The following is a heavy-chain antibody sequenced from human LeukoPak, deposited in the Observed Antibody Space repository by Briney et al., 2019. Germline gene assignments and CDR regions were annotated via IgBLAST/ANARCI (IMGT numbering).Heavy chain of an antibody. J-gene: IGHJ4*02. Sequence: GGPLNFSFQAPGFTSSSFEMTWFGKAPGKGLEWVSKISSSGSAIYYADSVKGRFTISRDNAMSTLYLQMNSLRVEDTAVYYCARGGSLGYWGQGTLVTVSS. CDR3: ARGGSLGY. V-gene: IGHV3-48*03. CDR1: GFTSSSFE. CDR2: ISSSGSAI. D-gene: IGHD6-19*01.